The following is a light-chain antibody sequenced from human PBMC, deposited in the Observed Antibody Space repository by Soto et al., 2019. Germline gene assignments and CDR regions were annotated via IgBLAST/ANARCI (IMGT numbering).Light chain of an antibody. Sequence: DIQMTHSPSTLSACLGDRVIFACRASQSISSWLAWYQQKPGKAPKLLVHDGSILESGVPSRFSGSGSGTEFTLTISSLQSEDFALYYCHQYNSWPPGTFGQRTKVDIK. CDR2: DGS. CDR3: HQYNSWPPGT. J-gene: IGKJ2*01. V-gene: IGKV1-5*01. CDR1: QSISSW.